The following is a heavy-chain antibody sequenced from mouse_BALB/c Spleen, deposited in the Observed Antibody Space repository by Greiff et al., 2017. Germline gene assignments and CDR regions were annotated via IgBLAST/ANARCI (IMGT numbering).Heavy chain of an antibody. D-gene: IGHD2-14*01. V-gene: IGHV5-12-1*01. CDR3: ARQAYRYDGVDY. CDR1: GFAFSSYD. CDR2: ISSGGGST. Sequence: DGKLVESGGGLVKPGGSLKLSCAASGFAFSSYDMSWVRQTPEKRLEWVAYISSGGGSTYYPDTVKGRFTISRDNAKNTLYLQMSSLKSEDTAMYYCARQAYRYDGVDYWGQGTSVTVSS. J-gene: IGHJ4*01.